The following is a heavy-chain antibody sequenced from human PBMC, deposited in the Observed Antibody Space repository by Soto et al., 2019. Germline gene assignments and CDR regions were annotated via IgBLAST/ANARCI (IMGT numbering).Heavy chain of an antibody. V-gene: IGHV4-59*01. CDR2: MYNTGST. J-gene: IGHJ6*02. CDR1: GGSISSYY. D-gene: IGHD5-18*01. Sequence: SDTLSLTCTVSGGSISSYYWSWIRQPPGKGLEWIGYMYNTGSTVYNPSFKSRVTISVDTSKNQFSLKLNSVTAADTAVYYCARRAMVTNYYYGMDVWGQGTTVTVSS. CDR3: ARRAMVTNYYYGMDV.